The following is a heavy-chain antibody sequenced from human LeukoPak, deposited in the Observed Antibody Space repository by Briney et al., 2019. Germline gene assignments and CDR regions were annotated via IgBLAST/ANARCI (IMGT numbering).Heavy chain of an antibody. CDR3: ARYSDNWVDR. D-gene: IGHD6-13*01. CDR2: IYYSGGT. CDR1: GGSISGYY. Sequence: PSETLSLTCTVSGGSISGYYWSWIRQPPGKGLEWIGYIYYSGGTNYNPSLKSRVTISVDTSKNQFSLKLSSVTAADTAMFYCARYSDNWVDRWGQGTLVTVSS. V-gene: IGHV4-59*01. J-gene: IGHJ5*02.